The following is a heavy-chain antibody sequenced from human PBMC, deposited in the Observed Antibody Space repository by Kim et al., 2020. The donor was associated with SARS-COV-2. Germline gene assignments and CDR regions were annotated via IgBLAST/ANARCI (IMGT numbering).Heavy chain of an antibody. CDR2: IIGDGSVK. CDR1: GFRFSSYW. CDR3: ARVNYDSPGGY. V-gene: IGHV3-7*01. D-gene: IGHD3-22*01. J-gene: IGHJ4*02. Sequence: GGSLRLSCAASGFRFSSYWMSWVRQAPGKGLEWVANIIGDGSVKSYLESVKGRFTISRDNANNSVYLQMHSLRAEDTAVYYCARVNYDSPGGYWGQGTLVIVSS.